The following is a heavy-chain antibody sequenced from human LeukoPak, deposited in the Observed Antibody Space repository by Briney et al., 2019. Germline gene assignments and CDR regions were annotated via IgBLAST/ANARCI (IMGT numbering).Heavy chain of an antibody. CDR1: GFTFSSYS. Sequence: GGSLRLSCAASGFTFSSYSMNWVRQAPGKGLEWVSSISGSSSYIYYADSVKGRFTISRDNAKNSLYLQMNSLRAEDTAVYYCARDSPGYCSGGSCYGLDYWGQGTLVTVSS. CDR2: ISGSSSYI. D-gene: IGHD2-15*01. CDR3: ARDSPGYCSGGSCYGLDY. J-gene: IGHJ4*02. V-gene: IGHV3-21*01.